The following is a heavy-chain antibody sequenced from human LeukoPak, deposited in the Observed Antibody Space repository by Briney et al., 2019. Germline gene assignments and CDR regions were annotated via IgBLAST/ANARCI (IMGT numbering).Heavy chain of an antibody. CDR3: ARFSRYNFWSGSYYYGMDV. Sequence: SETLSHTCAVYGGSFSGYYWSWIRQPPGKGLEWIGEINHSGSTNYNPSLKSRVTISVDTSKNQFSLKLSSVTAADTAVYYCARFSRYNFWSGSYYYGMDVWGQGTTVTVSS. CDR2: INHSGST. CDR1: GGSFSGYY. V-gene: IGHV4-34*01. J-gene: IGHJ6*02. D-gene: IGHD3-3*01.